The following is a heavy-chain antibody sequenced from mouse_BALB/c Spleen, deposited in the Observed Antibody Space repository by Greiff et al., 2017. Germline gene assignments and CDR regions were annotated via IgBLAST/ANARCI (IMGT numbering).Heavy chain of an antibody. CDR3: ARSGAARAPFAY. J-gene: IGHJ3*01. V-gene: IGHV5-17*02. CDR1: GFTFSSFG. D-gene: IGHD3-1*01. CDR2: ISSGSSTI. Sequence: VQLKQSGGGLVQPGGSRKLSCAASGFTFSSFGMHWVRQAPEKGLEWVAYISSGSSTIYYADTVKGRFTISRDNPKNTLFLQMTSLRSEDTAMYYCARSGAARAPFAYWGQGTLVTVSA.